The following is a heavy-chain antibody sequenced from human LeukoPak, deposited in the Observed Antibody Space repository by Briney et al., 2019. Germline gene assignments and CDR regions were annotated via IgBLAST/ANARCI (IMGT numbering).Heavy chain of an antibody. CDR2: ISGSTGRT. V-gene: IGHV3-23*01. Sequence: PGGSLRLSCVGSGFSFGNFAMNWVRQAPGKGLEWVSGISGSTGRTYYADSVKGRFTISRDNFKNTLYLQMNSLRAADTAVYYCAKDWKGYCNNGICYEGNIWHYFDYWGQGALVTVSS. CDR3: AKDWKGYCNNGICYEGNIWHYFDY. D-gene: IGHD2-8*01. CDR1: GFSFGNFA. J-gene: IGHJ4*02.